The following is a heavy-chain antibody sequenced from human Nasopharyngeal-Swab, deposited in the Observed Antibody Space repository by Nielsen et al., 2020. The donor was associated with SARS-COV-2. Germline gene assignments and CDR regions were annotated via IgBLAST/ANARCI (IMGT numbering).Heavy chain of an antibody. D-gene: IGHD3-22*01. Sequence: WIRKPPGKGLEWIGEINHSGNNNFNPPLKSRVTISLDTSKSQFSLNLNSVTAADTAVYFCATRGSHHGTSGYYNTLFDPWGQGTLVTVSS. CDR3: ATRGSHHGTSGYYNTLFDP. V-gene: IGHV4-34*01. CDR2: INHSGNN. J-gene: IGHJ5*02.